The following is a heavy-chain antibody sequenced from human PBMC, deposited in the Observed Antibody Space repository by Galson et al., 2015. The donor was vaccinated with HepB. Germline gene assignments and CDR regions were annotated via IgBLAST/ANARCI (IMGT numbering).Heavy chain of an antibody. CDR1: GYTFTSYA. CDR3: ASLWFGELSEYYYGMDV. CDR2: INAGNGNA. J-gene: IGHJ6*02. D-gene: IGHD3-10*01. V-gene: IGHV1-3*01. Sequence: SVKVSCKASGYTFTSYAMHWVRQAPGQRLEWMGWINAGNGNAKYSQKFQGRVTITRDTSASTAYMELSSLRSEDTAVYYCASLWFGELSEYYYGMDVWGQGTTVTVSS.